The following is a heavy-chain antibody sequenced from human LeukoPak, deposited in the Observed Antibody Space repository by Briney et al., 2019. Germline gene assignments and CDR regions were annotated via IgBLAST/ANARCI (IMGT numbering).Heavy chain of an antibody. CDR3: AKVLYCGGDCYSGFDY. V-gene: IGHV3-23*01. CDR2: ISGSGGNT. J-gene: IGHJ4*02. CDR1: GFTFSTSA. Sequence: GGSLRLSCAASGFTFSTSAMSWVRQAPGKGLEWVSAISGSGGNTYYPDSVKGRFTISRDNSKNTLYLQMNSLRAEDTAVYYCAKVLYCGGDCYSGFDYWGQGTLVTVSS. D-gene: IGHD2-21*02.